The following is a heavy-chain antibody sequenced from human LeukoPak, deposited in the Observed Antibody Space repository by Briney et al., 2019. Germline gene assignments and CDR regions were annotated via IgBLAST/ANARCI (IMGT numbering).Heavy chain of an antibody. V-gene: IGHV3-23*01. CDR2: ISGSGGST. CDR3: ATSEVVVVDNTFDY. CDR1: GFTFSSYA. Sequence: GGSLRLSCAASGFTFSSYAMSWVRQAPGKGLEWVSAISGSGGSTYYADSVKGRFTISRDNSKNTLYLQMNSLRAEDTAVYYCATSEVVVVDNTFDYWGQGTLVTVSS. J-gene: IGHJ4*02. D-gene: IGHD3-22*01.